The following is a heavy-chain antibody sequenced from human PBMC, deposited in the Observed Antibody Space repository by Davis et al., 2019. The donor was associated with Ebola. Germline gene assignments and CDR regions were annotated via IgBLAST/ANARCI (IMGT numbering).Heavy chain of an antibody. V-gene: IGHV3-30*02. J-gene: IGHJ4*02. D-gene: IGHD3-10*01. CDR1: GFTFSSYG. CDR3: AIAGTVLNGTSDY. CDR2: IRYDGSNK. Sequence: GGSLRLSCAASGFTFSSYGMHWVRQAPGKGLEWVAFIRYDGSNKYYADSVKGRFTISRDNAKNSLYLQMNSLRAEDTAVYYCAIAGTVLNGTSDYWGQGTLVTVSS.